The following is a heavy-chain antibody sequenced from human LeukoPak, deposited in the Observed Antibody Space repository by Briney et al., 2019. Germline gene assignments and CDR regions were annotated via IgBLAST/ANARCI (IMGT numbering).Heavy chain of an antibody. D-gene: IGHD6-19*01. J-gene: IGHJ4*02. CDR3: AREVAVAGTWGYFDY. Sequence: GGSLRLSCAASGFTFSSYGMHWVRQAPGKGLEWVAVIWYDGSNKYYADSVKGRFTISRDNSKNTLYLQMNSLRAEDTAAYYCAREVAVAGTWGYFDYWGQGTLVTVSS. CDR2: IWYDGSNK. V-gene: IGHV3-33*01. CDR1: GFTFSSYG.